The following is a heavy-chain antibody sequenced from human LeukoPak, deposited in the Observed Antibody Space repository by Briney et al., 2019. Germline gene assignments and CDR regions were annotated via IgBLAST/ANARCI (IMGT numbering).Heavy chain of an antibody. J-gene: IGHJ4*02. Sequence: PSETLSLTCAVYGGSFSGYYWSWIRQPPGKGPKWIGEINHSGSTNYNPSLKSRVTISVDTSKNQFSLKLSSVTAADTAVYYCARKASPYSSGYYYYWGQGTLVTVSS. CDR3: ARKASPYSSGYYYY. V-gene: IGHV4-34*01. D-gene: IGHD3-22*01. CDR1: GGSFSGYY. CDR2: INHSGST.